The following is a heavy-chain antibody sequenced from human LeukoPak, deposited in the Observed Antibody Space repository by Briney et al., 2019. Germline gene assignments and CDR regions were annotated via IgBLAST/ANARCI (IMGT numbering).Heavy chain of an antibody. CDR2: IWYDGSNK. J-gene: IGHJ4*02. V-gene: IGHV3-33*01. CDR3: ARGKHQYYHESSGRFDY. D-gene: IGHD3-22*01. CDR1: GFTFSSYG. Sequence: PGRSLRLSCAASGFTFSSYGMHWVRQAPGKGLEWVAVIWYDGSNKYYADSVKGRFTISRDNSKNTLYLQMNSLRAEDTAVYYCARGKHQYYHESSGRFDYWGQGTLVSVSS.